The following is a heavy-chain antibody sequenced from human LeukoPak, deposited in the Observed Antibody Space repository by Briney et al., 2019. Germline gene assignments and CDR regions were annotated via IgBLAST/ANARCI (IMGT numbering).Heavy chain of an antibody. D-gene: IGHD3-22*01. CDR3: ARVTRDYYDSKRGLDY. CDR2: ISSSGSTI. Sequence: GGSLRLSCAASGFTFSSYEMNWVRQAPGKGLEWVSYISSSGSTIDYADSVKGRFTISRDNAKNSLARQMNSLRAEDTAVYYCARVTRDYYDSKRGLDYWGQGTLVTVSS. J-gene: IGHJ4*02. V-gene: IGHV3-48*03. CDR1: GFTFSSYE.